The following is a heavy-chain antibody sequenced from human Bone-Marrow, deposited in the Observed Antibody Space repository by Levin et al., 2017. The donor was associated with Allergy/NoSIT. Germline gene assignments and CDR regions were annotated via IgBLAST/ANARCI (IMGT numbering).Heavy chain of an antibody. CDR3: ARSQDSSKSHDY. J-gene: IGHJ4*02. D-gene: IGHD6-13*01. CDR1: GFIVSNNY. V-gene: IGHV3-53*01. Sequence: GGSLRLSCAASGFIVSNNYMSWVRQAPGKGLEWVSSIYYGGSTYYADSVKGRFTISRDNSKNTLYLQMNSLRAEDTAVYYCARSQDSSKSHDYWGQGTLVTVSS. CDR2: IYYGGST.